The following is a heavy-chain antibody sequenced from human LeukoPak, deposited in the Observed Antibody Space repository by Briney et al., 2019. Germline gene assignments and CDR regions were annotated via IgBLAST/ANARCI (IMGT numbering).Heavy chain of an antibody. Sequence: GGSLRLSCAASGLTFSSYAMSWVRQTPGKGLEWVSTITESGDNTHYTESVKGRFTFSRDNSRNTMYLQMNSLRAEDTAIYYCATDYTPYVGASADWGQGTQVTVSS. CDR3: ATDYTPYVGASAD. J-gene: IGHJ4*02. CDR1: GLTFSSYA. V-gene: IGHV3-23*01. D-gene: IGHD1-26*01. CDR2: ITESGDNT.